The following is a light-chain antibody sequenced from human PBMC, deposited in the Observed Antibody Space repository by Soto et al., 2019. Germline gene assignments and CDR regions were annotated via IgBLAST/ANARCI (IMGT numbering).Light chain of an antibody. J-gene: IGKJ2*01. V-gene: IGKV3-15*01. CDR1: QSVSNY. Sequence: IVMTQSPATLSVSLGDRATLSCRASQSVSNYLAWYQQKPGQAPRLLIYGASTRATGIPARFSGSGSETDFTLTISSLQSEDFAVYCCQQYNNWPYTFGQGTKLEIK. CDR2: GAS. CDR3: QQYNNWPYT.